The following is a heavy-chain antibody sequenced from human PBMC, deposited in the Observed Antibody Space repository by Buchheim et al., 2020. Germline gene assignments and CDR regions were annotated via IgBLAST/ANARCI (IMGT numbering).Heavy chain of an antibody. J-gene: IGHJ4*02. V-gene: IGHV3-7*01. Sequence: EVQLVESGGGLVQPGGSLRLSCSASGFTFSNSWMSWVRQAPGEGLEWVANIRQDGSEKYHVDSVKGRFIISRDNEFNSLYLQMKSLRAEDTAVYYCARGSGVRLSYSDLPPSSYFDYWGQGSL. CDR3: ARGSGVRLSYSDLPPSSYFDY. D-gene: IGHD6-6*01. CDR2: IRQDGSEK. CDR1: GFTFSNSW.